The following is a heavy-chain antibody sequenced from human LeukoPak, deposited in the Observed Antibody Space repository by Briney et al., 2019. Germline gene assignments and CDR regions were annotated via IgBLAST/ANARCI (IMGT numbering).Heavy chain of an antibody. CDR1: GYTFTGHY. CDR3: ARDGGYCSGGNCEAKIDY. J-gene: IGHJ4*02. CDR2: INPNTDVT. V-gene: IGHV1-2*02. Sequence: ASVKVSCKASGYTFTGHYMHWVRQAPGQGLEWMGWINPNTDVTKYAQKFQGRVTMTRDTSISTAYMEMSRLRSDDTALYYCARDGGYCSGGNCEAKIDYWGQGTLVTVSS. D-gene: IGHD2-15*01.